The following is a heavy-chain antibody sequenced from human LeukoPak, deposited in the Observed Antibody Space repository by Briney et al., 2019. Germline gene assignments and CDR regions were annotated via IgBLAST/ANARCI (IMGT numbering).Heavy chain of an antibody. D-gene: IGHD1-26*01. Sequence: SGGSLRLSCAASGFTFSSYAMNWVRQAPGSGLEWVSAISGSGGGTYYADSVKGRFTISRDDSKNTLYLQMNSLRADDTAVYYCAKDLGRYRNNFFDYWGQGNLVTVSS. CDR3: AKDLGRYRNNFFDY. J-gene: IGHJ4*02. V-gene: IGHV3-23*01. CDR1: GFTFSSYA. CDR2: ISGSGGGT.